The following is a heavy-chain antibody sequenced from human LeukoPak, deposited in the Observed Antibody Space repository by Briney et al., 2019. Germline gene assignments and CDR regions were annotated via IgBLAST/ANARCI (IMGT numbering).Heavy chain of an antibody. V-gene: IGHV3-53*01. CDR1: GFTVSRNH. J-gene: IGHJ4*02. CDR2: IYSGGST. D-gene: IGHD2-15*01. Sequence: PGGSLRLSCAALGFTVSRNHMTWVRQAPGKGLEWVSIIYSGGSTYYADSVRGRFTISRDSSQNTLYLQMNGLRVEDTDVYYCVTLPTGDYWGQGTLVTVSS. CDR3: VTLPTGDY.